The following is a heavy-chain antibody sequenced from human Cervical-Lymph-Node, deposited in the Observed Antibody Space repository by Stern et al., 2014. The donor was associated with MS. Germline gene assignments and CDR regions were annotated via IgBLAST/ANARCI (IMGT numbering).Heavy chain of an antibody. CDR3: AIMGTNGIDV. Sequence: VQLVESGTEVKKPGASVKVSCKASGDTFGTYGVNWVRQAPGPRLEWLGWISCYKGNTNYAQRLQGRVTLTTDTSTTTAYMELRSLRSDDTAVYYCAIMGTNGIDVWGQGTTVTVSS. J-gene: IGHJ6*02. CDR1: GDTFGTYG. V-gene: IGHV1-18*01. D-gene: IGHD5-18*01. CDR2: ISCYKGNT.